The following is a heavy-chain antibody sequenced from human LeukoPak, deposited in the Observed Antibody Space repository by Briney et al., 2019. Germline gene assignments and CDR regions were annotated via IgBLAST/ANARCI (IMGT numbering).Heavy chain of an antibody. CDR3: ARDLPDQGAN. D-gene: IGHD1-14*01. CDR2: MYRSDAT. Sequence: PGGSLRLSCAAAGLTVSSNYMSWARQAPGKGLEWVSVMYRSDATYYADSVKGRFTMSRDISKNTVYLQMDSLRSEDTAVYYCARDLPDQGANWGQGTLVTVSS. V-gene: IGHV3-53*01. CDR1: GLTVSSNY. J-gene: IGHJ1*01.